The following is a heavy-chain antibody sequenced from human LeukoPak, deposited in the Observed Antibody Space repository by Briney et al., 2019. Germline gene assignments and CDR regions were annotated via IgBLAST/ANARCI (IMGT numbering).Heavy chain of an antibody. CDR3: AKSAHRTRFMITFGGVIGRGYFDY. CDR2: ISGSGGST. D-gene: IGHD3-16*02. V-gene: IGHV3-23*01. J-gene: IGHJ4*01. Sequence: GGSLRLSCAASGFTFSSYAMSWVRQAPGKGLEWVSAISGSGGSTYYADSVKGRFTISRDNSKNTLYLQMNSLRADDTAVYYCAKSAHRTRFMITFGGVIGRGYFDYWGQGTLVTVSS. CDR1: GFTFSSYA.